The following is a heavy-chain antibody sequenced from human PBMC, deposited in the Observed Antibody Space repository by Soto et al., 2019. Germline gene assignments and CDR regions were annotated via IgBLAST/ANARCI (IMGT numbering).Heavy chain of an antibody. Sequence: EVQLVESGGGLVQPGRSLRLSCAASGFTFDDYAMHWVRQAPGKGLEWVSGISWDSGTIGYADSVKGRFTMSRDNAKNSLYLQMNSLRAEDTALYYCTKDFYSSVYYYFDYWGQGTMVTVSS. CDR3: TKDFYSSVYYYFDY. D-gene: IGHD6-19*01. J-gene: IGHJ4*02. CDR2: ISWDSGTI. V-gene: IGHV3-9*01. CDR1: GFTFDDYA.